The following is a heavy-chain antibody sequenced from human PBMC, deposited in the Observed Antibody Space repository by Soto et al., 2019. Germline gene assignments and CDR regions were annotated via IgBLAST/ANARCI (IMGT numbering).Heavy chain of an antibody. V-gene: IGHV3-7*01. Sequence: GGSLRLSCAASGFTFSSYWMTWVRQAPGKGLEWVANIKQDGSEKYYVDSVKGRFTISRDNAKNSLSLQMNSLRAEDTAVYYCAKHPQSYGDYYWAYFDYWGQGSLVTVSS. J-gene: IGHJ4*02. CDR2: IKQDGSEK. CDR1: GFTFSSYW. D-gene: IGHD4-17*01. CDR3: AKHPQSYGDYYWAYFDY.